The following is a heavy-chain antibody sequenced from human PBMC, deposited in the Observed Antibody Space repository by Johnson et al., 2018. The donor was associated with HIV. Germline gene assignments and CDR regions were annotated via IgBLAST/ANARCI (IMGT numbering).Heavy chain of an antibody. CDR3: AKDSGSYYLTWAFDI. D-gene: IGHD1-26*01. CDR1: GFTVSSNY. CDR2: INSGGGT. V-gene: IGHV3-66*01. Sequence: VQLVESGGGLVQPGGSLRLSCAASGFTVSSNYMTWVRQGPGKGLEWVSVINSGGGTYYADSVTGRFTISRDNSKNTLYLQMNSLRAEAKAVYYCAKDSGSYYLTWAFDIWGQGTMVTVSS. J-gene: IGHJ3*02.